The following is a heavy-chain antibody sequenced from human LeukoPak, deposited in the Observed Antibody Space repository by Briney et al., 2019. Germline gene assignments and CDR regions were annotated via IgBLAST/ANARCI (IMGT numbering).Heavy chain of an antibody. CDR1: GFTFSTYI. D-gene: IGHD3-10*02. CDR2: ISSSSSYI. CDR3: AELGITMIGGV. Sequence: GGSLRLACAASGFTFSTYIMNWVRQAPGKGLEWVSSISSSSSYIYYADSVKGRFTISRDNAKNSLYLQMNSLRAEDTAVYYCAELGITMIGGVWGKGTTVTISS. V-gene: IGHV3-21*01. J-gene: IGHJ6*04.